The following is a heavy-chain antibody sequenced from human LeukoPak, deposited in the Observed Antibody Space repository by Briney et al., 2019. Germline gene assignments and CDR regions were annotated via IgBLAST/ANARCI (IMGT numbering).Heavy chain of an antibody. D-gene: IGHD6-13*01. CDR2: INHSGST. V-gene: IGHV4-34*01. CDR3: ARGSSWHDY. CDR1: GGSFSGYY. J-gene: IGHJ4*02. Sequence: PSETLSLTCAVYGGSFSGYYWSWIRQPPGKGLEWIREINHSGSTNYNPSLKSRVTISVDTSKDQFSLKLSSVTAADTAVYYCARGSSWHDYWGQGTLVTVSS.